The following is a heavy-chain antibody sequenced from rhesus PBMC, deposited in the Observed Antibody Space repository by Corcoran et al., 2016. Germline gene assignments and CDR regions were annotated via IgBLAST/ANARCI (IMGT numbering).Heavy chain of an antibody. J-gene: IGHJ1*01. CDR2: IYGSCTST. CDR3: ARVPYYYDSGYPEYFEF. Sequence: QVQLQESGPGLVKPSETLSLTCAASGGSFRSSWWSWIRQPPGKGLEWSGYIYGSCTSTHYNPSLNSRVTISKDTAKNQFSLKLSSVTAADTAVYYCARVPYYYDSGYPEYFEFWGQGALVTVSS. V-gene: IGHV4S10*01. CDR1: GGSFRSSW. D-gene: IGHD3-28*01.